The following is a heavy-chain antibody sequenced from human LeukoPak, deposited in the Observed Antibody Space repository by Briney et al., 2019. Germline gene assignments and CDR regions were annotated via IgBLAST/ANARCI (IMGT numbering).Heavy chain of an antibody. V-gene: IGHV3-30*04. Sequence: GGSLRLSCAASGFTFSSYAMHWVRQAPGKGLEWVAVISYDGSNKYYADSVKGRFTISRDNSKNTLYLEMNSLRAEDTALYYCSKRVGGTPDYWGLGTLVTVSS. D-gene: IGHD1-7*01. J-gene: IGHJ4*02. CDR2: ISYDGSNK. CDR3: SKRVGGTPDY. CDR1: GFTFSSYA.